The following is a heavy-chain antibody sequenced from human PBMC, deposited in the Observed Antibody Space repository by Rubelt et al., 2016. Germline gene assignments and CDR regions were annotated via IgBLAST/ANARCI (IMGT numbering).Heavy chain of an antibody. D-gene: IGHD1-26*01. CDR3: AREGSSGAFDI. CDR2: ISYDGSNK. V-gene: IGHV3-30*03. J-gene: IGHJ3*02. Sequence: VQLVESGGGLVKPGGSLRLSCAASGFTFSSYSMNWVRQAPGKGPEWVAVISYDGSNKYYADSVEGRFTISRDNSKNTLYLQMNSLRAGDTAVYYCAREGSSGAFDIWGQGTMVTVSS. CDR1: GFTFSSYS.